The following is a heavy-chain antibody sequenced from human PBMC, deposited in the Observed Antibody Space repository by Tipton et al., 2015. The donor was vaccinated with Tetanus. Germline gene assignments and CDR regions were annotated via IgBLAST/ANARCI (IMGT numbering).Heavy chain of an antibody. CDR2: VWNDGSTE. CDR3: ARDVGSGWAIGGWFDP. V-gene: IGHV3-33*01. D-gene: IGHD6-19*01. Sequence: SGFTFSRSGMHWVRQAPGRGLEWVAIVWNDGSTEYYADSVKGRFTISRDNSKNTVSLQMNSLRAEDTAVYYCARDVGSGWAIGGWFDPWGQGTLVTVSS. J-gene: IGHJ5*02. CDR1: GFTFSRSG.